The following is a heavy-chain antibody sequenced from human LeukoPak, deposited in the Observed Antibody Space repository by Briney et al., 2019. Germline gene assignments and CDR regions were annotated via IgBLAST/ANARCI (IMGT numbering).Heavy chain of an antibody. CDR2: IRGKAYGGST. CDR1: GFTFGDYA. CDR3: TRQTYYYDSGGYLVDY. Sequence: GGSLRLSCTASGFTFGDYAMNWFRQAPGKGLEWVGFIRGKAYGGSTEYAASVKGRFTISRDDSKSIAYLQMNSLKTEDTAVYYCTRQTYYYDSGGYLVDYWGQGTLVTVSS. J-gene: IGHJ4*02. D-gene: IGHD3-22*01. V-gene: IGHV3-49*03.